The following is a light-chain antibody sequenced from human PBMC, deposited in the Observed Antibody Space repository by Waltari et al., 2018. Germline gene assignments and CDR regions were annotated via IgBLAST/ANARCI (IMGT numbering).Light chain of an antibody. V-gene: IGKV4-1*01. CDR1: QGILDGSNNRNS. J-gene: IGKJ4*01. CDR3: QQYYRVPLT. Sequence: DIVMTQSPDSLAVSLGERATINCKSSQGILDGSNNRNSLAWYQQKPGQSPNLLIYWASTRESGVPDRFSGSGSGTDFSITISSLQAEDVAVYYCQQYYRVPLTFGGGTKIEIK. CDR2: WAS.